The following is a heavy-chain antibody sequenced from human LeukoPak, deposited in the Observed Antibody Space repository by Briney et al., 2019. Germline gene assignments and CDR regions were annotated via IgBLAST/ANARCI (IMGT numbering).Heavy chain of an antibody. J-gene: IGHJ5*02. V-gene: IGHV1-69*13. CDR2: IIPIFGTA. Sequence: SVKVSCKASGGTFSSYAISWVRQAPGQGLERMGGIIPIFGTANYAQKFQGRVTITADESTSTAYMELSSLRSEDTAVYYCARTYYGSGSYYDWFDPWGQGTLVTVSS. CDR3: ARTYYGSGSYYDWFDP. D-gene: IGHD3-10*01. CDR1: GGTFSSYA.